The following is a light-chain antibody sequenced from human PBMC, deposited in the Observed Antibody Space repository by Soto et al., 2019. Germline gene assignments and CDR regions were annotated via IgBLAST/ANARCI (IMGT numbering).Light chain of an antibody. Sequence: EIVLTQSPGTLSLSPGERATLSCRASQSVSSSFLAWYQQKPGQAPRLLIYGASNRATGIPDRFSGSGSGTDFTLTISRLEPEDFAVYYCQQRSTWPAYTFGQGTKLEIK. V-gene: IGKV3D-20*02. CDR1: QSVSSSF. CDR2: GAS. CDR3: QQRSTWPAYT. J-gene: IGKJ2*01.